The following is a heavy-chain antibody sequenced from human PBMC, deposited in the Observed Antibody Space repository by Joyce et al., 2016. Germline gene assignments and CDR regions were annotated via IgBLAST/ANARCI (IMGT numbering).Heavy chain of an antibody. Sequence: QVQLQESGPGLVKPSGTLSLTCGVSGGSISSSNWWSWVRQPPGKGLEGIGEIYHSGSTSYNPSLKSRVTISLDKSKKQFSLKLSSVTAADTAVYYCARGTTVTTYDAFNVWGQGKMVTVSS. D-gene: IGHD4-17*01. CDR1: GGSISSSNW. V-gene: IGHV4-4*02. J-gene: IGHJ3*01. CDR3: ARGTTVTTYDAFNV. CDR2: IYHSGST.